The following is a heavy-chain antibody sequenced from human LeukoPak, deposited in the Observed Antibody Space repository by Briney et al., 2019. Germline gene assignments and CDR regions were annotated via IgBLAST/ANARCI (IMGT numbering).Heavy chain of an antibody. D-gene: IGHD3-22*01. J-gene: IGHJ4*02. Sequence: GNSLRLSCAASGFTFSSYAMSWVRQAPGKGLEWVSAISGSGVTTNYADSVKGRFTISRANSKNTLYLQMNSLRAEDTAVYYCAKDALDYYDMSGYYSSFGLFDYWGQGTLVTVSS. V-gene: IGHV3-23*01. CDR2: ISGSGVTT. CDR1: GFTFSSYA. CDR3: AKDALDYYDMSGYYSSFGLFDY.